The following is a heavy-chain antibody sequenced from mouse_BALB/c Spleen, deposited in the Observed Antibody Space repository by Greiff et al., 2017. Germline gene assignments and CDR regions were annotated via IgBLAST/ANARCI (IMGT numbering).Heavy chain of an antibody. CDR1: GYTFTSYN. V-gene: IGHV1-12*01. CDR2: IYPGNGDT. CDR3: ARSGSYDYDEGDYAMDY. Sequence: QVQLKQPGAELVKPGASVKMSCKASGYTFTSYNMHWVKQTPGQGLEWIGAIYPGNGDTSYNQKFKGKATLTADKSSSTAYMQLSSLTSEDSAVYYCARSGSYDYDEGDYAMDYWGQGTSVTVSS. D-gene: IGHD2-4*01. J-gene: IGHJ4*01.